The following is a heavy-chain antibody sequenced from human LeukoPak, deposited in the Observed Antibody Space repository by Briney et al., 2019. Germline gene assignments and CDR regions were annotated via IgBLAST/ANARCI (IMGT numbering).Heavy chain of an antibody. V-gene: IGHV3-23*01. CDR2: ISGSGGST. J-gene: IGHJ3*02. CDR3: AKDSGRDYYYDSSGYYYVLRAFDI. Sequence: GGTLRLSCAASGFTFSNYGMSWVRQAPGKGLEWVSAISGSGGSTYYADSVKGQFTISRDNSKNTLYLQMNNLRAEDTAVYYCAKDSGRDYYYDSSGYYYVLRAFDIWGQGTMVTVSS. D-gene: IGHD3-22*01. CDR1: GFTFSNYG.